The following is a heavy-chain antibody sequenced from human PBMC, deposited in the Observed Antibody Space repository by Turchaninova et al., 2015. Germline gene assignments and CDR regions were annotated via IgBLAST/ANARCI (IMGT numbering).Heavy chain of an antibody. D-gene: IGHD1-1*01. CDR2: ISRGGSTT. V-gene: IGHV3-11*04. J-gene: IGHJ4*02. CDR1: GFTFSYYY. CDR3: ARERSKLDPDDY. Sequence: QVQLVESGGGLVKPGGSRRPTCAASGFTFSYYYMGWSRQAPGKGLEWLSYISRGGSTTYYADSVKGRFTISRDNAKNSLYLQMDSLRGEDTAVYYCARERSKLDPDDYWGQGTLVTVSS.